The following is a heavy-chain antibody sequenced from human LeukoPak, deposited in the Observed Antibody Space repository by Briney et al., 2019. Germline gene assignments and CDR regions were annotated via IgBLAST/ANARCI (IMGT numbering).Heavy chain of an antibody. CDR1: GGTFSSYA. CDR3: AVVPAASPGYYYYMDV. J-gene: IGHJ6*03. V-gene: IGHV1-69*06. CDR2: IIPIFGTA. Sequence: ASVKVSCKASGGTFSSYAISWVRQAPGQGLEWMGGIIPIFGTANYAQKFQGRVTITADKSTSTAYMELSSLRSEDTAVYYCAVVPAASPGYYYYMDVWGKGTTVTVSS. D-gene: IGHD2-2*01.